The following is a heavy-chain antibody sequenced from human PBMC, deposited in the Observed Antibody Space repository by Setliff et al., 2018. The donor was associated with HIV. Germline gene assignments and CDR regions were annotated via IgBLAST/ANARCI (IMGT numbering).Heavy chain of an antibody. V-gene: IGHV4-34*01. Sequence: KTSETLSLTCAVYGGSFSGHYWTWIRQPPGKGLEWIGEINQSGISNFNPSLKSRVTMPIDTPKNQFSLKLSSVTAADTAVYFCARDRAFLEWLFVYFDYWGQGTLVTVSS. CDR2: INQSGIS. CDR3: ARDRAFLEWLFVYFDY. D-gene: IGHD3-3*01. CDR1: GGSFSGHY. J-gene: IGHJ4*02.